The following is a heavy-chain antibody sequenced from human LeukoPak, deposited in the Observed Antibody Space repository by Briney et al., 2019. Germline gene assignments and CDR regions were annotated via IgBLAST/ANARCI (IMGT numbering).Heavy chain of an antibody. CDR1: GGSISSSSYY. D-gene: IGHD3-3*01. J-gene: IGHJ4*02. CDR2: IHYSGST. CDR3: ARSITIFGLVNFADY. Sequence: SETLSLTCTVSGGSISSSSYYWGWIRQPPGKGLEWIGSIHYSGSTYYNPSLKSRVSISVDTSKNQFSLKLSSVTAADTAVYYCARSITIFGLVNFADYWGQGTLVTVSS. V-gene: IGHV4-39*01.